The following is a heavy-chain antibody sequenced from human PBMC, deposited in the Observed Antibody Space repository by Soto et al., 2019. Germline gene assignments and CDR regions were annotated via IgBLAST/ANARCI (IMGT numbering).Heavy chain of an antibody. J-gene: IGHJ4*02. CDR1: GGSVTSNNW. CDR2: IYRTGST. CDR3: ASRDPGTSVDY. D-gene: IGHD1-7*01. Sequence: SETLDIGWAVSGGSVTSNNWWTFFRQPPGQGLEWIGEIYRTGSTNYNPSLKSRVTISLDKSENQFSLKVTSLTAADTAVYYCASRDPGTSVDYWGQGTLVTVSS. V-gene: IGHV4-4*02.